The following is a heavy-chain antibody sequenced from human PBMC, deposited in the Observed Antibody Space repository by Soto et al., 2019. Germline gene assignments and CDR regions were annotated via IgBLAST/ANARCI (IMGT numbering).Heavy chain of an antibody. CDR2: IYSSGST. CDR1: GGSISGYF. Sequence: PSETLSLTCTVSGGSISGYFWNWIRQPPGKGLEWIGYIYSSGSTNYNPSLKSRVTISVDTSKNQFSLNLSFVTAADTAVYYCARSEKGMATILDYWGQGISVTVSS. J-gene: IGHJ4*02. CDR3: ARSEKGMATILDY. V-gene: IGHV4-59*01. D-gene: IGHD5-12*01.